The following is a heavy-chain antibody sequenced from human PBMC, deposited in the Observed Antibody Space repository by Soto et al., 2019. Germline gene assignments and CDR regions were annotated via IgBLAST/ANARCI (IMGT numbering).Heavy chain of an antibody. CDR2: ISGSGGST. CDR1: GFTFSSYA. J-gene: IGHJ4*02. CDR3: AKDSDYCSGGSAPSYPRFDD. Sequence: PGGSLRLSCAASGFTFSSYAMSWVRQAPGKGLEWVSAISGSGGSTYYADSVKGRFTISRDNSKNTLYLQMNSLRAEDTAVYYCAKDSDYCSGGSAPSYPRFDDWGQGTLVTVSS. V-gene: IGHV3-23*01. D-gene: IGHD2-15*01.